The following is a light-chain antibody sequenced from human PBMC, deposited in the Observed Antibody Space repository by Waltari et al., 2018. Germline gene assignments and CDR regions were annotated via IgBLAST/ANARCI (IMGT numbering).Light chain of an antibody. CDR2: AAS. CDR1: QSVGRT. J-gene: IGKJ1*01. CDR3: QHYVRLPVT. Sequence: EIVLTQSPGTLSLSPGETATLSCRASQSVGRTLAWYQQKHGQAPRLLIYAASTRATGIPDRFSGSGSGTDFRLTISRLEPEDFAVYYCQHYVRLPVTFGQGTTVELK. V-gene: IGKV3-20*01.